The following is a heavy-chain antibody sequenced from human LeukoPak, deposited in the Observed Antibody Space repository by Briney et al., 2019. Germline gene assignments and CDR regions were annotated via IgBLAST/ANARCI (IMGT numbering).Heavy chain of an antibody. D-gene: IGHD2-15*01. CDR3: TRDIGRLRGDAFDF. Sequence: GGSLRLSCAASGFTFSTYATHWVRQAPGKGLEYVSGISGNGRSTFYASSVKGRFTVSRDNSKDTLYLQMGSLRAEDMAVYYCTRDIGRLRGDAFDFWGQGTMVTVSS. V-gene: IGHV3-64*01. CDR2: ISGNGRST. J-gene: IGHJ3*01. CDR1: GFTFSTYA.